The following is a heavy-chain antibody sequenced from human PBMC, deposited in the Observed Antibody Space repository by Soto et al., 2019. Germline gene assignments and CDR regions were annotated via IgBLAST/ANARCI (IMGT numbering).Heavy chain of an antibody. CDR2: FSGSGDST. V-gene: IGHV3-23*01. Sequence: EVQLLESGGGLVQPGGSLRLSCAASGITFSSYAMNWVRQAPGKGLEWVPVFSGSGDSTYYADSVKGRFTISRDNSKNTLYLQMNSLRAEDPAVYYCAPRGSGSYFRSWGQGTLVTVSS. CDR1: GITFSSYA. CDR3: APRGSGSYFRS. D-gene: IGHD1-26*01. J-gene: IGHJ5*02.